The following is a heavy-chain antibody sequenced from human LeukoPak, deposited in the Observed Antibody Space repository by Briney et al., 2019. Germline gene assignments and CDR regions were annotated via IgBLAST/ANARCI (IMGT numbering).Heavy chain of an antibody. D-gene: IGHD3-22*01. Sequence: ASVKVSCKASGYTFTGYYMHWVRQAPGQGLEWMGWINPNSGGTNYAQKFQGRVTMTTDTSTSTAYMELRSLRSDDTAVYYCARDLTQYYYDSSGLDPWGQGTLVTVSS. V-gene: IGHV1-2*02. J-gene: IGHJ5*02. CDR2: INPNSGGT. CDR3: ARDLTQYYYDSSGLDP. CDR1: GYTFTGYY.